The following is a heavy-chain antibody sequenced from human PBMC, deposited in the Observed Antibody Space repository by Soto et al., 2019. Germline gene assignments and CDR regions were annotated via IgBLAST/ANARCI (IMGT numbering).Heavy chain of an antibody. CDR2: IYPGDSDT. CDR1: GYSFASYW. CDR3: ARSRERGHYYYYGMDV. V-gene: IGHV5-51*01. Sequence: PGASLKISCKGSGYSFASYWIGWVRQMPGKGLEWMGIIYPGDSDTRYSPSFQGQVTISADKSISTAYLQWSSLKASDTAMYYCARSRERGHYYYYGMDVWGQGTTVTVSS. J-gene: IGHJ6*02.